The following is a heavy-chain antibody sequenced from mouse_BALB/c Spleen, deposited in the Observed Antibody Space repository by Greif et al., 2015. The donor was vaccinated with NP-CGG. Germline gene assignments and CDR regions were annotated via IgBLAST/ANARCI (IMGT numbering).Heavy chain of an antibody. J-gene: IGHJ4*01. CDR1: GYTFTSYY. D-gene: IGHD3-1*01. CDR2: INPSNGGT. CDR3: TRSGFYAMDY. V-gene: IGHV1S81*02. Sequence: QVQLQQSGAELVKPGASVKLSCKASGYTFTSYYMYWVKQRPGQGLEWIGEINPSNGGTNFNEKFKSKATLTVDKSSSTAYMQLISLTSEDSAVYYCTRSGFYAMDYWGQGTSVTVSS.